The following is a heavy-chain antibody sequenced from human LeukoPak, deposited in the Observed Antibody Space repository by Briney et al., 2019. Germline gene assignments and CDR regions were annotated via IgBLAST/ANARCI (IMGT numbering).Heavy chain of an antibody. D-gene: IGHD3-10*01. CDR2: MSSSSSYT. CDR3: ARVTGYNDAFDI. CDR1: GFTFSVYY. Sequence: GGPLRLSCAASGFTFSVYYMSWIRQAPGKGLEWVSYMSSSSSYTNYADSVKGRFTISRDNAKNSLYLQMNSLRAEDTAVYYRARVTGYNDAFDIWGQGTMVTVSS. V-gene: IGHV3-11*05. J-gene: IGHJ3*02.